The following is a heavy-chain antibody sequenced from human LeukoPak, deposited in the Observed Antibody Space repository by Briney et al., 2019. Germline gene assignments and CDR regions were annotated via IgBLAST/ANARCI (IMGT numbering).Heavy chain of an antibody. CDR3: ARHPYDILTGYGYYYHYMDV. D-gene: IGHD3-9*01. J-gene: IGHJ6*03. CDR2: ISGSALST. V-gene: IGHV3-23*01. CDR1: SFTFTSHA. Sequence: GPSHRLSRVASSFTFTSHAMSSVRQAPGKGLEWDSGISGSALSTYHADPRKGRFTISRDDSRSTLYLQMNSLRGEDTDVYYCARHPYDILTGYGYYYHYMDVWGKGSMVIVSS.